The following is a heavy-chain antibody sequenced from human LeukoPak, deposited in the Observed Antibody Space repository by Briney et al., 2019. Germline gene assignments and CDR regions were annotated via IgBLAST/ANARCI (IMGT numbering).Heavy chain of an antibody. J-gene: IGHJ4*02. V-gene: IGHV4-61*02. CDR1: GGSISSGSYF. CDR3: AREGYTSSWYSGYYYFDY. D-gene: IGHD6-13*01. CDR2: IDTSGRT. Sequence: PSETLSLTCTVAGGSISSGSYFWTWIRQPAGKGLEWIGRIDTSGRTNYNPSLKSRVTISVDTSKNQFSLKLSSVTAADTAVFYCAREGYTSSWYSGYYYFDYWGQGTLVNVSS.